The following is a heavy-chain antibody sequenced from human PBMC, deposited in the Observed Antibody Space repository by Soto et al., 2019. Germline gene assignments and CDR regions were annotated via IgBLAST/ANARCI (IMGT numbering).Heavy chain of an antibody. D-gene: IGHD6-13*01. CDR2: ISSSSNYI. Sequence: GGSLRLSCAASGFTFSRYSMNWVRQAPGKGLEWVSSISSSSNYIRHVDSVKGRFTISRDNAQNSLYLQMNSLRAEDTAVYYCATKWFSSSWNTENYFDYWGHGTLVTVSS. V-gene: IGHV3-21*01. CDR1: GFTFSRYS. CDR3: ATKWFSSSWNTENYFDY. J-gene: IGHJ4*01.